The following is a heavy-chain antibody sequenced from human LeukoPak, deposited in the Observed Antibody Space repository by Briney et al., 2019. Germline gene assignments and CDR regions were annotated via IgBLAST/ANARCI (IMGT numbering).Heavy chain of an antibody. Sequence: ALVKVSCKASGYTFTSYGISWARQAPGPGPEWMGWISAYKGNTNYAQTPTGRASITTAKSTTTAYMELTSLRTDDPAVYYCWRDLTIFGVGCLLNPWGERALGTVSS. CDR3: WRDLTIFGVGCLLNP. CDR2: ISAYKGNT. CDR1: GYTFTSYG. D-gene: IGHD3-3*01. V-gene: IGHV1-18*01. J-gene: IGHJ5*02.